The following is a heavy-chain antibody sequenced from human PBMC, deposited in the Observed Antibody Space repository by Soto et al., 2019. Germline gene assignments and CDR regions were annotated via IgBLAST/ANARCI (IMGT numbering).Heavy chain of an antibody. Sequence: EVHLVESGGGLVKPGGSLRLSCAVSGFTFSSCTMNWVRQAPGKGLEWVSSISPSTSHIYYADSVKGRFTISRDNAKNSLFLQMNSLGAGDTAVYYCSGCSGGACHQNYGMDVWGQGTRVNVS. V-gene: IGHV3-21*01. CDR3: SGCSGGACHQNYGMDV. J-gene: IGHJ6*02. CDR1: GFTFSSCT. D-gene: IGHD2-15*01. CDR2: ISPSTSHI.